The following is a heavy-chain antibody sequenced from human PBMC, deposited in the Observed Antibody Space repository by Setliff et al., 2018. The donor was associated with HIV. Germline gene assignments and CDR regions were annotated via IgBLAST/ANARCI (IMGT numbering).Heavy chain of an antibody. Sequence: ETLSLTCAVSGFTFNTYAMSWVRQAPGKGLEWVSVISGSGGSTFYADSVKGRFTISRDNSKNTLYLLMNGLRVEDTAVYYCAKDGISGGAYPPYYFDYWGHGTLVTVSS. V-gene: IGHV3-23*01. CDR2: ISGSGGST. D-gene: IGHD2-15*01. J-gene: IGHJ4*01. CDR1: GFTFNTYA. CDR3: AKDGISGGAYPPYYFDY.